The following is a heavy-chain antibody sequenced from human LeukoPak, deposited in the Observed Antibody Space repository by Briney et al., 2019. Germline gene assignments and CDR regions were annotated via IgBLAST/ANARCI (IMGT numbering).Heavy chain of an antibody. J-gene: IGHJ4*02. V-gene: IGHV1-69*13. CDR3: ARGRGYSLLNYFDY. CDR1: GYTFTGYY. Sequence: SVKVSCKASGYTFTGYYMHWVRQAPGQRLEWMGWIIPIFGTANYAQKFQGRVTITADESTSTAYMELSSMRSEDTAVYYCARGRGYSLLNYFDYWGQGTLVTVSS. CDR2: IIPIFGTA. D-gene: IGHD5-18*01.